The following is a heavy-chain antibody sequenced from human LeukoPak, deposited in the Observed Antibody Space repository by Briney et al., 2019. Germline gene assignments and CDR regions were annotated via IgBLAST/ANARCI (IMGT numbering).Heavy chain of an antibody. CDR1: GLTFRSNW. V-gene: IGHV3-7*01. Sequence: GGSLRLSCAASGLTFRSNWMSWVRQAPGKGLEWVANIKQDGSERNYVDSVKGRFTISRDNAKNSLYLQMNYLRAEDTAIYYCARDPYGSGGYYDYWGQGTLVTVSS. D-gene: IGHD3-10*01. CDR2: IKQDGSER. CDR3: ARDPYGSGGYYDY. J-gene: IGHJ4*02.